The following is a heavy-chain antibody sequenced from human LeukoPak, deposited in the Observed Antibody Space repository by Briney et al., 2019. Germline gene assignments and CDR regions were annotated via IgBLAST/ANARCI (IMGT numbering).Heavy chain of an antibody. CDR1: GFTLSSYW. V-gene: IGHV3-74*01. D-gene: IGHD2/OR15-2a*01. J-gene: IGHJ4*02. CDR2: IDTDVTST. Sequence: PGGSLRLSCAASGFTLSSYWMHWVRQAPGKGLVWVSRIDTDVTSTNYADSVKGRFTISRDNAENTLYLRMNSLRGEDTAVYYCARGYLGIDYWGQGTLVTVSS. CDR3: ARGYLGIDY.